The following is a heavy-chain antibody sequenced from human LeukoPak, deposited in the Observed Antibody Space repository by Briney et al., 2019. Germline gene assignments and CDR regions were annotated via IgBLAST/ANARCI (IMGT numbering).Heavy chain of an antibody. CDR3: ARRAYDSSGYRDY. CDR1: GYTFTGYY. J-gene: IGHJ4*02. D-gene: IGHD3-22*01. Sequence: GASVKVSCKASGYTFTGYYMHWVRQAPGQGLEWMGWINPNGGGTNYAQKFQGRVTMTRDTSISTAYMELRSLRSDDTAVYYCARRAYDSSGYRDYWGQGTLVTVSS. V-gene: IGHV1-2*02. CDR2: INPNGGGT.